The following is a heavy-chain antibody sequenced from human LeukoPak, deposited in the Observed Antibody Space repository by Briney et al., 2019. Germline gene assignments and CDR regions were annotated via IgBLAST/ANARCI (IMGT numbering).Heavy chain of an antibody. CDR2: IHSSGST. V-gene: IGHV4-4*07. J-gene: IGHJ4*02. CDR1: EGSITPYY. Sequence: SDTLSLTCTVSEGSITPYYWSWIRQPAGKGLELIGRIHSSGSTNYNPSLKSRVIMSVDTSRSQSSLMLTSVTAADTAVYYCARGLSGDSYGLEYWGQGTRVTVSS. D-gene: IGHD5-18*01. CDR3: ARGLSGDSYGLEY.